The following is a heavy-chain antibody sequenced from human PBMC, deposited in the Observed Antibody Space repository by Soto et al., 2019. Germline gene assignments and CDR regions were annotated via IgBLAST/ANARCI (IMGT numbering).Heavy chain of an antibody. CDR3: ARDPGYVWGSYRPYYFDY. D-gene: IGHD3-16*02. CDR1: GGSISSSNW. V-gene: IGHV4-4*02. Sequence: QVQLQESGPGLVKPSGTLSLTCAVSGGSISSSNWWSWVRQPPGKGLEWIGEIYHSGSTNYNPSLKSRVTTSVDKSKNQFSLKLSSVTAADTAVYYCARDPGYVWGSYRPYYFDYWGQGTLVTVSS. J-gene: IGHJ4*02. CDR2: IYHSGST.